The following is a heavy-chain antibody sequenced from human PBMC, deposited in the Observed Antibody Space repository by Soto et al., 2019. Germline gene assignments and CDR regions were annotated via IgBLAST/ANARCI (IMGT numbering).Heavy chain of an antibody. CDR1: GFTFSSYA. D-gene: IGHD3-10*01. Sequence: GGSLRLSCAASGFTFSSYAMSWVRQAPGKGLEWVSAISGSGGSTYYADSVKGRFTISRDNSKNTLYLQMNNLRVGDTAVYYCARAYLGKLPRRADYYYAMDVWGRGTTVTVSS. CDR2: ISGSGGST. V-gene: IGHV3-23*01. J-gene: IGHJ6*02. CDR3: ARAYLGKLPRRADYYYAMDV.